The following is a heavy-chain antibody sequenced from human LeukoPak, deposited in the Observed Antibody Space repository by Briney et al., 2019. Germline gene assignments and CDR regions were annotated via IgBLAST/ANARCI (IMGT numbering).Heavy chain of an antibody. V-gene: IGHV4-59*08. CDR3: ARHDSSGYYPGE. D-gene: IGHD3-22*01. J-gene: IGHJ4*02. CDR2: IYYSGST. Sequence: PSETLSLTCTVSGGSISSYYWSWIRQPPGKGLEWIGYIYYSGSTYYNPSLKSRVTISVDTSKNQFSLKLSSVTAADTAVYYCARHDSSGYYPGEWGQGTLVTVSS. CDR1: GGSISSYY.